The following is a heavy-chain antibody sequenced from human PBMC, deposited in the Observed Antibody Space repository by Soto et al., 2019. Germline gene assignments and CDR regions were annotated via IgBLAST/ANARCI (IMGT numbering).Heavy chain of an antibody. CDR2: IYYSWST. J-gene: IGHJ3*02. V-gene: IGHV4-39*07. Sequence: TSETLSLTCTVSGGSISSSSYYWGWIRQPPGKGLEWIGSIYYSWSTYYNPSLKSRVTISVDTSKNQFSLNLNSVTAADTAIYYCARELQGGARKASDIWGQGTMVTVSS. D-gene: IGHD3-10*01. CDR1: GGSISSSSYY. CDR3: ARELQGGARKASDI.